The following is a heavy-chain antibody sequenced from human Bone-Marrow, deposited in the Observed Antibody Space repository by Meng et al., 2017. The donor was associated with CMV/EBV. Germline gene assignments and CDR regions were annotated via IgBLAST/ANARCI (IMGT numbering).Heavy chain of an antibody. CDR3: AREYDYDDGGDAFDI. CDR2: INSDGSST. D-gene: IGHD4-17*01. J-gene: IGHJ3*02. Sequence: GESLKISCAASGFTFSSYWMHWVRQAPGKGLVWVSRINSDGSSTSYADSVKGRFTISRDNAKNTLYLQMNSLRAEDTAVYYCAREYDYDDGGDAFDIWGQGTRVTGSS. V-gene: IGHV3-74*01. CDR1: GFTFSSYW.